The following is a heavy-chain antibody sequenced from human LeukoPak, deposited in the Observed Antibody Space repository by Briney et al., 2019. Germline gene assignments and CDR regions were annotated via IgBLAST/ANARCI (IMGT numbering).Heavy chain of an antibody. CDR3: ARTYYDFWSGYLYYYYYMDV. CDR1: GGSTSSYY. V-gene: IGHV4-59*01. CDR2: IYYSGST. J-gene: IGHJ6*03. Sequence: PSETLSLTCTVSGGSTSSYYWSWIRQPPGKGLEWIGYIYYSGSTNYNPSLKSRVTISVDTSKNQFSLKQSSVTAAGTAVYYCARTYYDFWSGYLYYYYYMDVWGKGTTVTVSS. D-gene: IGHD3-3*01.